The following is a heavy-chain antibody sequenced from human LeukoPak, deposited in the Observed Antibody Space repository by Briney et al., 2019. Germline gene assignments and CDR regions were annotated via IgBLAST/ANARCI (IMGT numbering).Heavy chain of an antibody. CDR3: AKAPGFPLFDP. CDR1: GFSFSSYS. Sequence: GGSLRLSCAASGFSFSSYSMNWVRQAPGKGLEWVSSISSSGGYIFDADSVKGRFTISRDNSKNTLYLQMNSLRAEDTAVYYCAKAPGFPLFDPWGQGTLVTVSS. J-gene: IGHJ5*02. CDR2: ISSSGGYI. V-gene: IGHV3-23*01.